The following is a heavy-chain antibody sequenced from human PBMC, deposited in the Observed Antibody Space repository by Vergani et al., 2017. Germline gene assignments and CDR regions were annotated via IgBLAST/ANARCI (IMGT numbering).Heavy chain of an antibody. J-gene: IGHJ6*02. CDR3: ARDYGRNV. CDR2: INPNKGGT. Sequence: QVQLVQSGAEVKKPGASVNVSCKASGYTFTDYYIHWVRQAPGQGLEWMGWINPNKGGTNYAQKFQGGVTMTRDTSISTAYVGLSRLRSDDTAVYYCARDYGRNVWCQGTTVTVSS. V-gene: IGHV1-2*02. CDR1: GYTFTDYY.